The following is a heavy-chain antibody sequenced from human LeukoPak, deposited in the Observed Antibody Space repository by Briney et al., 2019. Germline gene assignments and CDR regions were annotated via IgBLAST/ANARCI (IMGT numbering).Heavy chain of an antibody. J-gene: IGHJ4*02. Sequence: TGGTLRLSCAASGFTFSSYGMSWVRQAPGKGLEWVSAISGSGGSTYYADSVKGRFTISRDNSKNTLYLQMNSLRAEDTAVYYCAKDQSSSWYYWGQGTLVTVSS. CDR1: GFTFSSYG. CDR2: ISGSGGST. CDR3: AKDQSSSWYY. V-gene: IGHV3-23*01. D-gene: IGHD6-13*01.